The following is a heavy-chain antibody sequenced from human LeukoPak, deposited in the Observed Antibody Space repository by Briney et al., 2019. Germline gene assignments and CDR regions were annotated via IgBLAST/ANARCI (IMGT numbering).Heavy chain of an antibody. D-gene: IGHD6-13*01. V-gene: IGHV3-9*01. CDR2: ISWNSGSI. CDR3: AKDMRASSSWYYFDY. CDR1: GFTFDDYA. Sequence: GGSLRLSCAASGFTFDDYAMHWVRQAPGKGLEWVSGISWNSGSIGYADSVKGRFTISRDNAKNSLYLQMNSLRAEDTALYYCAKDMRASSSWYYFDYWGQGTLVTVSS. J-gene: IGHJ4*02.